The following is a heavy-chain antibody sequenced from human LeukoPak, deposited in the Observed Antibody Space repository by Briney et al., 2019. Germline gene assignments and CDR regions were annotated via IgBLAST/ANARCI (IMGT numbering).Heavy chain of an antibody. CDR1: GGSISSGDHF. Sequence: PSETLPLTCSVFGGSISSGDHFWSWIRQHPGKGLEWIGYMHYSGSTNSHPSLKSRVTMSVDTSKNQFSLKMYSVTAADTAVYYCARDGCSGTSCYGNWFDPWGQGILVTVSP. CDR2: MHYSGST. CDR3: ARDGCSGTSCYGNWFDP. D-gene: IGHD2-2*01. J-gene: IGHJ5*02. V-gene: IGHV4-31*03.